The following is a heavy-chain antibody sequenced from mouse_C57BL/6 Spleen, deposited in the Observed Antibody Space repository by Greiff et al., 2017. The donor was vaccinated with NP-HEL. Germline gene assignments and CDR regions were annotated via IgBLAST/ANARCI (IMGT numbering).Heavy chain of an antibody. CDR1: GYAFTNYL. D-gene: IGHD1-1*01. CDR3: ARSPITTVYFDY. Sequence: QVQLKQSGAELVRPGTSVKVSCKASGYAFTNYLIEWVKQRPGQGLEWIGVINPGSGGTNYNENFKGKATLTADKSSSTAYMQLSSLTSEDSAVYFCARSPITTVYFDYWGQGTTLTVSS. V-gene: IGHV1-54*01. CDR2: INPGSGGT. J-gene: IGHJ2*01.